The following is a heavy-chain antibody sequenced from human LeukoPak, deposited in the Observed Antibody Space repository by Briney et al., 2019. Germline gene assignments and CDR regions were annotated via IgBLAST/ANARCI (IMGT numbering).Heavy chain of an antibody. V-gene: IGHV1-69*04. Sequence: SSVNVSCKASGWTFSSYAIILLRQAPGQGLEWMGRIIPILCIANYAQKFQGRVTITADKSTSTAYMELSSLRSEDTAVYYCARVTAVAGTLLDYWGQGTLVTVSS. CDR2: IIPILCIA. CDR1: GWTFSSYA. D-gene: IGHD6-19*01. J-gene: IGHJ4*02. CDR3: ARVTAVAGTLLDY.